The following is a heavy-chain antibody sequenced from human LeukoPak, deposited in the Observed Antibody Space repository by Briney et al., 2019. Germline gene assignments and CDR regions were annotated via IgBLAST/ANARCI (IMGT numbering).Heavy chain of an antibody. V-gene: IGHV3-21*01. CDR3: ARAGATISHWNWRNDAFDI. Sequence: GGSLRLSCAASGFTFSSYSMNWVRQAPGKGLELVSSISSSSSYIYYADSVKGRFTISRDNAKNSLYLQVNSLRVEDTAVYYCARAGATISHWNWRNDAFDIWGQGTMVTVSS. CDR2: ISSSSSYI. J-gene: IGHJ3*02. D-gene: IGHD1-26*01. CDR1: GFTFSSYS.